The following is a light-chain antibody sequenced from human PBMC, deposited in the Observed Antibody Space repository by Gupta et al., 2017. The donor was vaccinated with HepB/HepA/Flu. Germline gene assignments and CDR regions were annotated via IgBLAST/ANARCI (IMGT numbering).Light chain of an antibody. V-gene: IGLV1-44*01. CDR1: RSNIGSNT. CDR3: AAWDDSLWV. CDR2: SNN. J-gene: IGLJ3*02. Sequence: QSVLSQPPSESGTPGQRVTISCSGTRSNIGSNTVNWYQQFPGTAPKLLIYSNNQRPSGVPDRFSGSKSGTSASLAISGLRSEDEADYYCAAWDDSLWVFGGGTRVSVL.